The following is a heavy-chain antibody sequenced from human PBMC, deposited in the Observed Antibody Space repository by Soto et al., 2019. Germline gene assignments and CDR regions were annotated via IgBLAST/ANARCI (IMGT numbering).Heavy chain of an antibody. CDR1: GYTFTSYY. D-gene: IGHD6-13*01. CDR2: INPSGGST. Sequence: ASVKVSCKASGYTFTSYYMHWVRQAPGQGLEWMGIINPSGGSTSYAQKFQGRVTMTRDNSKNTLYLQMNSLRAEDTAVYYCARDYSSSWYGGNWFDPWGQGTLVTVSS. J-gene: IGHJ5*02. V-gene: IGHV1-46*01. CDR3: ARDYSSSWYGGNWFDP.